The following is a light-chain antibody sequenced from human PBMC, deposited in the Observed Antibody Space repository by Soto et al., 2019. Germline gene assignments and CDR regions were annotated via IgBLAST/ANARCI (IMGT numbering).Light chain of an antibody. Sequence: QSALTQPPSVSGSPGQSVAISCTGTSSDVGSYNRVSWYQQPPGTAPKLMIFVVSNRPSGVPDRFSGSKSGNTASLTISGLQAEDEAYYYCSSYTTSSTYVFGTGTKVTVL. CDR2: VVS. V-gene: IGLV2-18*02. J-gene: IGLJ1*01. CDR3: SSYTTSSTYV. CDR1: SSDVGSYNR.